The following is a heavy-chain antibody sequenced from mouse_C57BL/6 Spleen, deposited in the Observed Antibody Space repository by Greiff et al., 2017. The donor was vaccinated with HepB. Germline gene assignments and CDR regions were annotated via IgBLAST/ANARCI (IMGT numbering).Heavy chain of an antibody. J-gene: IGHJ4*01. V-gene: IGHV3-6*01. Sequence: EVQLVESGPGLVKPSQSLSLTCSVSGYSITSGYYWNWIRQFPGNKLEWMGYISYDGSNNYNPSLKNRISITRDTSKNQFFLKLNSVTTEDTATYYCATHLCEDYWGQGTSVTVSS. D-gene: IGHD2-3*01. CDR3: ATHLCEDY. CDR2: ISYDGSN. CDR1: GYSITSGYY.